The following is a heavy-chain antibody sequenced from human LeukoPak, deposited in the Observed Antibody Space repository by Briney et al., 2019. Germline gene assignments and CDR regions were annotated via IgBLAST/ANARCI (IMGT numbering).Heavy chain of an antibody. CDR3: AGSIVAKDWFDP. D-gene: IGHD5-12*01. Sequence: SETLSLTCTVSGGSISSSSYYWGWIRQPPGKGLEWIGSIYYSGSTYYNPSLKSRVTMSVDTSKNQFSLKLSSVTAADTAVYYCAGSIVAKDWFDPWGQGTLVTVSS. V-gene: IGHV4-39*07. CDR1: GGSISSSSYY. CDR2: IYYSGST. J-gene: IGHJ5*02.